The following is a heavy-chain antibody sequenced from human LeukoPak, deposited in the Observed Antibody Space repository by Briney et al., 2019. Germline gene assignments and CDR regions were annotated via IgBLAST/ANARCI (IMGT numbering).Heavy chain of an antibody. J-gene: IGHJ4*02. V-gene: IGHV3-9*01. D-gene: IGHD3-9*01. CDR3: AKDFGGRYFDWSPLDY. CDR2: IIWNSGSI. Sequence: GGSLRLSCAASGFTFDDYAMHWVRQAPGKGLEWVSGIIWNSGSIGYADSVKGRFTISRDNAKNSLYLQMNSLRAEDTALYYCAKDFGGRYFDWSPLDYWGQGTLVTVSS. CDR1: GFTFDDYA.